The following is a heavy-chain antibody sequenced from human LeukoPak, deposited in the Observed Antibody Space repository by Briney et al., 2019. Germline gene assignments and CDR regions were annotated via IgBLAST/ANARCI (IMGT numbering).Heavy chain of an antibody. D-gene: IGHD3-22*01. Sequence: GGSLRLSCVASGFTFSSYAMNWVRQAPGKGLEWVSVIGGSGSSTDYEDSVRGRFTISRDNSKSTVYLQMNSLRVEDTAVYYCAKGYDYYDSSGYPDYWGQGTLVTVSS. J-gene: IGHJ4*02. CDR1: GFTFSSYA. V-gene: IGHV3-23*01. CDR2: IGGSGSST. CDR3: AKGYDYYDSSGYPDY.